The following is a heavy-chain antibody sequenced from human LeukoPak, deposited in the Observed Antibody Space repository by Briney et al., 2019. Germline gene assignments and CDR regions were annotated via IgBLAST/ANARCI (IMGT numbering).Heavy chain of an antibody. CDR1: GFTFSSYG. CDR2: ISGSGGST. J-gene: IGHJ4*02. Sequence: GGTLRLSCAASGFTFSSYGMSWVRQAPGKGLEWVSAISGSGGSTYYADSVKGRFTISRDNAKNSLYLQMTSLRAEDTAVYYCATWAYDYWGQGTLVTVSS. V-gene: IGHV3-23*01. CDR3: ATWAYDY.